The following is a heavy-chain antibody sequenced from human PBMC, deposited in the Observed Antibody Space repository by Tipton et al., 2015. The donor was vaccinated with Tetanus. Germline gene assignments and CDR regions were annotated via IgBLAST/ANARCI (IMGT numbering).Heavy chain of an antibody. Sequence: QLVQSGAEVKKPGASVKVSCKASGYTFTGYYIYWVRQAPGQGLEWMGWMNPNSGNTGYAQKFQGRVTMTRNTSISTAYMELSSLRSEDTAVYYCARAYPKIAARRWFDPWGQGTLVTVSS. D-gene: IGHD6-6*01. V-gene: IGHV1-8*02. CDR3: ARAYPKIAARRWFDP. J-gene: IGHJ5*02. CDR1: GYTFTGYY. CDR2: MNPNSGNT.